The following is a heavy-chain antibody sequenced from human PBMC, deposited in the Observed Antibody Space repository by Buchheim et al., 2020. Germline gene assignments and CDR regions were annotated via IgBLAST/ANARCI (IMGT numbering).Heavy chain of an antibody. CDR2: IYSGGST. CDR1: GFTVSSNY. Sequence: EVQLVESGGGLVQPGGSLRLSCAASGFTVSSNYMSWVRQAPGKGLEWVSVIYSGGSTYYADSVKVRFTISSDNYKNTLYLQMNSLRAEDTAVYYCARCTGDYYYYGMDVWGQGTT. J-gene: IGHJ6*02. V-gene: IGHV3-66*01. CDR3: ARCTGDYYYYGMDV. D-gene: IGHD1-1*01.